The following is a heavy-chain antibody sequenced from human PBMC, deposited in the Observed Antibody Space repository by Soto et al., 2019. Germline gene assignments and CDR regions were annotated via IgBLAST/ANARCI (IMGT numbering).Heavy chain of an antibody. J-gene: IGHJ5*02. CDR3: AHRGYYGSGNTPPHWFDP. Sequence: SGPTLVNPTQTLTLTCTFSGFSLSTSGVGVGWIRQPPGKALEWLALIYWNDDKRYSPSLKSRLTITKDTSKNQVVLTMTNMDPVDTATYYCAHRGYYGSGNTPPHWFDPWGQGTLVTVSS. V-gene: IGHV2-5*01. CDR1: GFSLSTSGVG. D-gene: IGHD3-10*01. CDR2: IYWNDDK.